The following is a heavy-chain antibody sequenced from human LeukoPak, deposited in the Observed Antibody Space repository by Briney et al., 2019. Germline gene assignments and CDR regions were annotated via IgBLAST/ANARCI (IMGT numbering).Heavy chain of an antibody. Sequence: ASVKVSCKASGYTFTDYYMHWVRQAPGQGLEWMGWINPNSGGTNFAQKFQGRVAMTRDTSISTAYMGRGSLRSDDTAVYYCARARWQLVPYFDSWGQGTLVTVSS. CDR3: ARARWQLVPYFDS. D-gene: IGHD6-6*01. J-gene: IGHJ4*02. CDR2: INPNSGGT. CDR1: GYTFTDYY. V-gene: IGHV1-2*02.